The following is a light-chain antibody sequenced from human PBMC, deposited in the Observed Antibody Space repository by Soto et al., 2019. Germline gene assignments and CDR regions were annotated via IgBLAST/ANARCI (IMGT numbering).Light chain of an antibody. CDR1: QSVSSY. Sequence: EIVLPQSPATLSLSPGERATLSCRASQSVSSYLAWYQQKPGQAPRLLIYDASNRATGIPARFSGSGSGTDFTLTISSLEPEDFAVYYCQERSNWPYTFGQGTKLEI. J-gene: IGKJ2*01. CDR2: DAS. V-gene: IGKV3-11*01. CDR3: QERSNWPYT.